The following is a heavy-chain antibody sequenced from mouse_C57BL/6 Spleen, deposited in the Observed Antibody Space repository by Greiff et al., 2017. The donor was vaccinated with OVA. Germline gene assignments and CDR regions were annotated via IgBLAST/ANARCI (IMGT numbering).Heavy chain of an antibody. V-gene: IGHV3-6*01. J-gene: IGHJ2*01. Sequence: DVQLQESGPGLVKPSQSLSLTCSVTGYSITSGYYWNWIRQFPGNKLEWMGYISYDGSNNYNPSLKNRISITRDTSKNQFFLQLNSVTTEDTATYYCARDRALRYYFDYWGQGTTLTVSS. CDR1: GYSITSGYY. CDR3: ARDRALRYYFDY. D-gene: IGHD1-1*01. CDR2: ISYDGSN.